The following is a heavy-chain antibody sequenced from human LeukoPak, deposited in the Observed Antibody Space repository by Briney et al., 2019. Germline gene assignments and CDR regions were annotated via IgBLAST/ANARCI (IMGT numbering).Heavy chain of an antibody. CDR2: IYYSGST. D-gene: IGHD3-22*01. J-gene: IGHJ5*02. CDR1: GGSLSSSSYY. CDR3: ARKARITMIVVS. Sequence: SETLSLTCTVSGGSLSSSSYYWGWIRQPPGKGLEWIGSIYYSGSTYYNPSLKSRVTISVDTSKNQFSLKLSSVTAADTAVYYCARKARITMIVVSWGQGTLVTVSS. V-gene: IGHV4-39*07.